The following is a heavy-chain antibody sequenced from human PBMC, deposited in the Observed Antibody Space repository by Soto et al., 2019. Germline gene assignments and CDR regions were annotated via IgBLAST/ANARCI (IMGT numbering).Heavy chain of an antibody. CDR2: ISAHNGDT. CDR1: GYNFANYG. CDR3: ARDAAYNDFWGGVMELYSYNMDV. Sequence: QVQLVQSEAEVKKPGASLKVSCRASGYNFANYGISWVRQAPGQGLEWMGLISAHNGDTKYAQKVQGRVTMTADTSTSTAYIEMWSLRSDDTAVYYCARDAAYNDFWGGVMELYSYNMDVWGQGTTVTV. D-gene: IGHD3-3*01. J-gene: IGHJ6*02. V-gene: IGHV1-18*01.